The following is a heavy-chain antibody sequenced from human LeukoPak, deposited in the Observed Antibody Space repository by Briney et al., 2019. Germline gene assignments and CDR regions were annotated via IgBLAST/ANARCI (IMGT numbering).Heavy chain of an antibody. Sequence: GGSLRPSCVASAFTFNNNWMQWVRQAQGKWLVWVSRIKGDGSRTNYADSGRGRFTISRDNAKNTVYLQMNSLRTEDTAVYYCARGLPNYYGMDVWGQGTTVTVSS. V-gene: IGHV3-74*01. CDR1: AFTFNNNW. CDR2: IKGDGSRT. J-gene: IGHJ6*02. CDR3: ARGLPNYYGMDV.